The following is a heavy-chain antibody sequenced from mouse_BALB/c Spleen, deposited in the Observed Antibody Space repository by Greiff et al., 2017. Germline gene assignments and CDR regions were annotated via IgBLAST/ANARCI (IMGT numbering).Heavy chain of an antibody. D-gene: IGHD1-1*01. CDR3: ARNRDYYGSSYCDFDY. J-gene: IGHJ2*01. CDR1: GFSLTSYG. V-gene: IGHV2-2*02. CDR2: IWSGGST. Sequence: QVQLKQSGPGLVQPSQSLSITCTVSGFSLTSYGVHWVRQSPGKGLEWLGVIWSGGSTDYNAAFISRLSISKDNSKSQVFFKMNSLQANDTAIYYCARNRDYYGSSYCDFDYWGQGTTLTVSS.